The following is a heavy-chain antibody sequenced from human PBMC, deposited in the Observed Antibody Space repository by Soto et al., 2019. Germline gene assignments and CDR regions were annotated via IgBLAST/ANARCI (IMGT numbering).Heavy chain of an antibody. V-gene: IGHV1-3*01. CDR3: ARLPGYCSGDSCRIDY. Sequence: ASVKVSCKASGYTFTSYAVHWVRQAPGQRLEWMGWINAGNGNTKYSQKFQGRVTITRDTSASTAYMELSSLRSEDTAVYFCARLPGYCSGDSCRIDYWGQGTLVTVSS. CDR2: INAGNGNT. D-gene: IGHD2-15*01. CDR1: GYTFTSYA. J-gene: IGHJ4*02.